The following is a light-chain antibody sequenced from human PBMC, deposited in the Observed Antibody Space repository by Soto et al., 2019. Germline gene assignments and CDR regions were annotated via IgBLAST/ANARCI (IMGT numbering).Light chain of an antibody. Sequence: ETLLTQYPGTRSVYRGGRATLSCRASQSVSSYLSWYQQKPGQAPRLLIYDASNRATGIPARFSGSGSGTDFTLTLSSLEPEDFAVSYCQQRSTWPLTFGGGTKVDIK. J-gene: IGKJ4*01. V-gene: IGKV3-11*01. CDR1: QSVSSY. CDR2: DAS. CDR3: QQRSTWPLT.